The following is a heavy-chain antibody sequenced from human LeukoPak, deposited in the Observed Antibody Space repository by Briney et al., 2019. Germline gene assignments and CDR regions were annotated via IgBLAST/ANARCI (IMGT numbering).Heavy chain of an antibody. J-gene: IGHJ4*02. CDR3: ARIWGDYGDYLG. Sequence: TGGSLRLSCAASGFTFSSYAMHWVRQAPGKGLEWVAVISYDGSNKYYADSVKGRFTISRDNSKNTLYLQMNSLRAEDTAVYYCARIWGDYGDYLGWGQGTLVTVFS. CDR2: ISYDGSNK. D-gene: IGHD4-17*01. CDR1: GFTFSSYA. V-gene: IGHV3-30*04.